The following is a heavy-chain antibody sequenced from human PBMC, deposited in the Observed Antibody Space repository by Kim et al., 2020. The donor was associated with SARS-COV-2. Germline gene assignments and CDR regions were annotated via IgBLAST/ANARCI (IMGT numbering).Heavy chain of an antibody. V-gene: IGHV3-33*01. J-gene: IGHJ4*02. D-gene: IGHD1-26*01. CDR3: AGGPLYSGSYLDY. Sequence: YAYTVNGQFTISRDNSKITLYRQMNSLVAEDTAVYYCAGGPLYSGSYLDYWGQGTLVTVSS.